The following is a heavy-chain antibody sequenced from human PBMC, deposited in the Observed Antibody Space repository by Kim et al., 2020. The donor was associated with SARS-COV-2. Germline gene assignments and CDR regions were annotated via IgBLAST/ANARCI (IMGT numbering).Heavy chain of an antibody. CDR3: AKDLHQAIVQEMGAFDT. V-gene: IGHV3-23*01. J-gene: IGHJ3*02. D-gene: IGHD3-22*01. Sequence: GGSLRLSCAASGFSFNTYAMSWVRQAPGKGLEWVSAISGGGSTYYADSVKGRFTISRDNSKNTLFLQMNSLRVEDTAVYYCAKDLHQAIVQEMGAFDTWGQGTRVTVSS. CDR2: ISGGGST. CDR1: GFSFNTYA.